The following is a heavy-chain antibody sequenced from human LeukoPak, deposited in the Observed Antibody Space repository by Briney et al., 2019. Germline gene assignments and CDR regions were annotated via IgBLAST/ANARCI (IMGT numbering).Heavy chain of an antibody. V-gene: IGHV6-1*01. CDR3: ARDLGNSGWYTFDY. J-gene: IGHJ4*02. D-gene: IGHD6-19*01. Sequence: SQTLSLTCAISGDSDSSNNGAWNWIRQSPSRGLEWLGRTYYRSKWYNDYAESMKGRITINSDTSKNQFSLQLNPVTPEDTAVYYCARDLGNSGWYTFDYWGQGTLVTVSS. CDR2: TYYRSKWYN. CDR1: GDSDSSNNGA.